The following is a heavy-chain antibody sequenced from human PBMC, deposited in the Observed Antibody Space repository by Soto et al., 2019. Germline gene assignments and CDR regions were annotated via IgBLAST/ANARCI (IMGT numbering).Heavy chain of an antibody. CDR2: INAGNGNT. V-gene: IGHV1-3*01. D-gene: IGHD5-18*01. Sequence: GASVKVSCKASGYTFTSYAMHWVRQAPGQRLEWMGWINAGNGNTKYSQKFQGRVTITRDTSASTAYMELSSLRSEDTAVYYCASPFLDTAMVGPDYYYGMDVWGQGTTVTVSS. CDR1: GYTFTSYA. J-gene: IGHJ6*02. CDR3: ASPFLDTAMVGPDYYYGMDV.